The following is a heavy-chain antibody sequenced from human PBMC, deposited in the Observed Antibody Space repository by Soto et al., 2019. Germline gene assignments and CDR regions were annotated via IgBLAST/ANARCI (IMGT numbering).Heavy chain of an antibody. CDR2: INPSGGST. D-gene: IGHD5-18*01. V-gene: IGHV1-46*01. J-gene: IGHJ6*02. CDR1: GYTFTSYY. Sequence: GASVKVSCKASGYTFTSYYMHWVRQAPGQGLEWMGIINPSGGSTSYAQKFQGRVTMTRDTSTSTVYMELSSLRSEDTAVYYCARDLGFVQVQDTAMAPRGYSYGYGMDVWGQGTTVTVSS. CDR3: ARDLGFVQVQDTAMAPRGYSYGYGMDV.